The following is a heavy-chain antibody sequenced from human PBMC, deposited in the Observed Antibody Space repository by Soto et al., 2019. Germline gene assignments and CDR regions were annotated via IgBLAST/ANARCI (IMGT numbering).Heavy chain of an antibody. J-gene: IGHJ4*02. Sequence: GGSLRLSCAASGFTFSSYWMSWVRQAPGKGLEWVANIKQDESEKYYVDSVKGRFTISRDNAKNSLYLQMNSLRAEDTAVYYCASFSRYSSSSGFDYWGQGTLVTVSS. D-gene: IGHD6-6*01. CDR1: GFTFSSYW. V-gene: IGHV3-7*01. CDR3: ASFSRYSSSSGFDY. CDR2: IKQDESEK.